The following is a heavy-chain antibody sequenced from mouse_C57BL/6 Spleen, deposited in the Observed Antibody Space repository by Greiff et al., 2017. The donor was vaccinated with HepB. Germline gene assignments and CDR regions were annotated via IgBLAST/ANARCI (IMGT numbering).Heavy chain of an antibody. J-gene: IGHJ4*01. CDR1: GYSFTDYN. V-gene: IGHV1-39*01. Sequence: LVESGPELVKPGASVKISCKASGYSFTDYNMNWVKQSNGKSLEWIGVINPNYGTTSYNQKFKGKATLTVDQSSSTAYMQLNSLTSEDSAVYYCAREGRDYDYERAMDYWGQGTSVTVSS. D-gene: IGHD2-4*01. CDR2: INPNYGTT. CDR3: AREGRDYDYERAMDY.